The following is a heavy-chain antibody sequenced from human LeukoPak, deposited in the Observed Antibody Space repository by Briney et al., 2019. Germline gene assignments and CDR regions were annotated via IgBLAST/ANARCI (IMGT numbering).Heavy chain of an antibody. CDR1: GGSISSSSYY. Sequence: SETLSLTCTVSGGSISSSSYYWGWIRQPPGKGLEWIGSIYYSGSTYYNPSLKSRVTISVDTSKNQFSLKLSSVTAADTAVYYCARQERDRGVMVYWGQGTLVTVSS. CDR3: ARQERDRGVMVY. V-gene: IGHV4-39*01. J-gene: IGHJ4*02. D-gene: IGHD3-10*01. CDR2: IYYSGST.